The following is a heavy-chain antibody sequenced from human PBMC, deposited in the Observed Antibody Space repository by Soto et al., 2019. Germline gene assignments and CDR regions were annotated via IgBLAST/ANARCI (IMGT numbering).Heavy chain of an antibody. CDR2: IGHSGSA. CDR1: GGSFSGYY. V-gene: IGHV4-34*01. J-gene: IGHJ6*02. D-gene: IGHD2-15*01. CDR3: ARGGXCIVSSCPLGSHYGMDV. Sequence: SETLSLTCAVYGGSFSGYYWTWIRQPPGKGLEGVGEIGHSGSATYSPSLKSRVTISVDTSNNQFSLRLSSVTAADTAVYYCARGGXCIVSSCPLGSHYGMDVWGQGTTVTVSS.